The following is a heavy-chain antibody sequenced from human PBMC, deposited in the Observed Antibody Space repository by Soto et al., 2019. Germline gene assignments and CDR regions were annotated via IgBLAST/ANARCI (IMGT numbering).Heavy chain of an antibody. V-gene: IGHV1-46*01. CDR2: INPSGGST. Sequence: ASVKVSCKASGYTFTSYYMHWVRQAPGQGLEWMGIINPSGGSTSYAQKFQGRVTMTRDTSTSTVYMELSSLRSEDTAVYYCARDYDFWSASPVGDWFDPWGQGTLVTSPQ. CDR1: GYTFTSYY. CDR3: ARDYDFWSASPVGDWFDP. D-gene: IGHD3-3*01. J-gene: IGHJ5*02.